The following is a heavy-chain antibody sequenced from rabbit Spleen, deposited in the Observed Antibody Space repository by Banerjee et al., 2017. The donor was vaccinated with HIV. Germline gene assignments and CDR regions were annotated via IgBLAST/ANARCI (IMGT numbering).Heavy chain of an antibody. V-gene: IGHV1S25*01. CDR1: GSDISGYW. D-gene: IGHD8-1*01. CDR3: MRDAGNGYNYFDL. J-gene: IGHJ4*01. Sequence: QEPLKESGGGLVTPAGTLTLTCTASGSDISGYWIGWVRQAPGKGLESIGFNNIGGSTYYANWAKGRFTISRTSTTVDLKMTSLTAADTATYFCMRDAGNGYNYFDLWGQGTLVTVS. CDR2: NNIGGST.